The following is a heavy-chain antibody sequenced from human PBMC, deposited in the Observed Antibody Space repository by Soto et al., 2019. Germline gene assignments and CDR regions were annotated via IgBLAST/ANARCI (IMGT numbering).Heavy chain of an antibody. V-gene: IGHV5-51*01. CDR3: AGGGVRGVITRTRDYYGMDV. CDR2: IYPGDSDT. CDR1: GYSFTSYW. J-gene: IGHJ6*02. D-gene: IGHD3-10*01. Sequence: LGESLKISCKGSGYSFTSYWIGWVRQMPGKGLEWMGIIYPGDSDTRYSPSFQGQVTISADKSISTAYLQWSSLKASDTAMYYCAGGGVRGVITRTRDYYGMDVWGQGTTVTXSS.